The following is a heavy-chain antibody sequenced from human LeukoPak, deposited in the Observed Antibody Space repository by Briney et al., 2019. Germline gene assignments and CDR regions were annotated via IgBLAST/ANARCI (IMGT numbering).Heavy chain of an antibody. CDR3: ARDLRYDILTGYHYYYYGMDV. J-gene: IGHJ6*02. V-gene: IGHV3-33*01. D-gene: IGHD3-9*01. Sequence: GGSLRLSCAASGFTFSSYGMHWVRQAPGKGLEWVAVIWYDGGNKYYADSVKGRFTISRDNSKNTLYLQMNSLRAEDTAVYYCARDLRYDILTGYHYYYYGMDVWGQGTTVTVSS. CDR2: IWYDGGNK. CDR1: GFTFSSYG.